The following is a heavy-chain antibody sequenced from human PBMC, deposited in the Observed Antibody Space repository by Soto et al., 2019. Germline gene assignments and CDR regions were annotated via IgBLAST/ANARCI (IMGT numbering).Heavy chain of an antibody. J-gene: IGHJ3*02. CDR2: IYYSGST. V-gene: IGHV4-59*01. CDR3: ARDLVAATNDAFDI. CDR1: GGSIITYY. D-gene: IGHD2-15*01. Sequence: QVQLQESGPGLVKPSETLSLTCTVSGGSIITYYWSWIRQSPGKGLEWIGYIYYSGSTNYNPSLKRRATKSIATSKNHFSLRLNSVPPSDTAVYYCARDLVAATNDAFDIWGQGTMVTVSS.